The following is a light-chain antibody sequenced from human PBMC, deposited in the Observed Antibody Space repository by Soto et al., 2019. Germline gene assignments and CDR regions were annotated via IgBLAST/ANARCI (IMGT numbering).Light chain of an antibody. CDR3: QQYGSSPRT. CDR1: QSISTD. V-gene: IGKV3-20*01. CDR2: GAS. Sequence: EIVMTQSPATLSVSPGERATLSCRASQSISTDLAWYQQRPGQAPRLIIYGASSRATGIPDRFSGSGSGTDFTLTISRLEPEDFAVYYCQQYGSSPRTFGQGTKV. J-gene: IGKJ1*01.